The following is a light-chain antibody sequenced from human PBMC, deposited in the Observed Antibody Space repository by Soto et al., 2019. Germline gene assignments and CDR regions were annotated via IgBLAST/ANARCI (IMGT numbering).Light chain of an antibody. Sequence: EILLTQSPATLSLSPGEGATISCRASQSVGIYLAWYQQKPGQAPSLLIYDASKRATGIPARFSGSGSGTDFTLTISGLEPEDFAIYYCQQRSKWPPRFGQGTKVEIK. CDR1: QSVGIY. J-gene: IGKJ1*01. V-gene: IGKV3-11*01. CDR2: DAS. CDR3: QQRSKWPPR.